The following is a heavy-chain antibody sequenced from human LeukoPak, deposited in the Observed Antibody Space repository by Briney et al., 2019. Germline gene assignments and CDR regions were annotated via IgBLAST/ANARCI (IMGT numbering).Heavy chain of an antibody. V-gene: IGHV3-23*01. Sequence: GGSLRLSCATSGFPFETNAMSWVRQAPGKGLEWVATIGNTETFYADSVTGRFTISRDNSKNTVNLQMNRLRVEDTAIYYCAKDWIQFNRVFDCFDSWGQGTLVTLSS. D-gene: IGHD5-18*01. CDR1: GFPFETNA. CDR3: AKDWIQFNRVFDCFDS. CDR2: IGNTET. J-gene: IGHJ4*02.